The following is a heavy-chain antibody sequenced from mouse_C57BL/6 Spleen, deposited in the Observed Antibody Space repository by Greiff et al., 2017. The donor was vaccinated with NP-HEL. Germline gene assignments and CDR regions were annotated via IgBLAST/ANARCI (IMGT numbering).Heavy chain of an antibody. CDR2: IDPSDSYT. CDR3: ASITTVVGPYYYAMDY. J-gene: IGHJ4*01. D-gene: IGHD1-1*01. CDR1: GYTFTSYW. Sequence: VQLQQPGAELVRPGTSVKLSCKASGYTFTSYWMHWVKQRPGQGLEWIGVIDPSDSYTNYNQKFKGKATLTVDTSSSTAYMQLSSLTSEDSAVYYCASITTVVGPYYYAMDYWGQGTSVTVSS. V-gene: IGHV1-59*01.